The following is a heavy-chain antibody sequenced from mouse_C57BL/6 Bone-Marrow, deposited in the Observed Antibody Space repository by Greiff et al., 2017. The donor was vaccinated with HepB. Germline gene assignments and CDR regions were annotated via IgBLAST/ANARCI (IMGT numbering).Heavy chain of an antibody. Sequence: QVHVKQSGPELVKPGASVKLSCKASGYTFTSYDINWVKQRPGQGLEWIGWIYPRDGSTKYNEKFKGKATLTVDTSASTAYMELHSLTSEDSAVYFGARSGRWLLRYYFDYWGQGTTLTVSA. V-gene: IGHV1-85*01. D-gene: IGHD2-3*01. J-gene: IGHJ2*01. CDR2: IYPRDGST. CDR1: GYTFTSYD. CDR3: ARSGRWLLRYYFDY.